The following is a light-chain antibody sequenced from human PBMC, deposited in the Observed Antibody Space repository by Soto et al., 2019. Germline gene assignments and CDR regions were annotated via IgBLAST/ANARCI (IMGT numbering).Light chain of an antibody. J-gene: IGLJ2*01. CDR1: KTDIGNYNL. CDR3: SSFAGSGTLVV. CDR2: EDT. V-gene: IGLV2-23*01. Sequence: QSVLTQTASVSGSPGQSITISCTGTKTDIGNYNLVSWYQRHPDKAPKLIIYEDTKRPSGISNRFSASKSGTTASLTISGLQAEDEADYHCSSFAGSGTLVVFGGGTKLTVL.